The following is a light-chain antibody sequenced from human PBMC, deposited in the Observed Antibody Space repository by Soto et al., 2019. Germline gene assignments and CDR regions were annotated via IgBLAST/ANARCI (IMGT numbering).Light chain of an antibody. V-gene: IGKV3-20*01. CDR3: QQYTTSPGT. Sequence: EIVLTQSPGTLSLSPGERATLSCRASQTVSNSYLAWYQQTPGQAPRLLIYGSSSRATGIPDRFSGSGSGTDFTLTISRLEPEDFAVYYCQQYTTSPGTFGQGTTVEIK. CDR2: GSS. J-gene: IGKJ1*01. CDR1: QTVSNSY.